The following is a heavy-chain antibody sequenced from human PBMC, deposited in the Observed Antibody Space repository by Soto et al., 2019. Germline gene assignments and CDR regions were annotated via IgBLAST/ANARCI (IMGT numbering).Heavy chain of an antibody. CDR1: GFPFSAYN. Sequence: EVQLVESGGGLVKPGGSLRLSRTGSGFPFSAYNINWVRQAPGKGLEWVSSITVGSSHIYQPNSMKGRFTISRDDAKNSVYLQIDSLRDEDTALYYCSRSPEVGVRGAYWGQGTLVTVSS. D-gene: IGHD3-16*01. J-gene: IGHJ4*02. CDR2: ITVGSSHI. CDR3: SRSPEVGVRGAY. V-gene: IGHV3-21*01.